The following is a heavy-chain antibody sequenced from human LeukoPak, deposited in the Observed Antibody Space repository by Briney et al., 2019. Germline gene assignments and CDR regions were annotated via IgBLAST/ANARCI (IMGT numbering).Heavy chain of an antibody. CDR3: TTDLHDYVWGSYRTNDY. CDR2: IKQDGSEK. D-gene: IGHD3-16*02. CDR1: GFTFSSYW. V-gene: IGHV3-7*03. Sequence: GGSLRLSCAASGFTFSSYWMSWVRQAPGKGLEWVANIKQDGSEKYYVDSVKGRFTISRDNAKNSLYLQMNSLKTEDTAVYYCTTDLHDYVWGSYRTNDYWGQGTLVTVSS. J-gene: IGHJ4*02.